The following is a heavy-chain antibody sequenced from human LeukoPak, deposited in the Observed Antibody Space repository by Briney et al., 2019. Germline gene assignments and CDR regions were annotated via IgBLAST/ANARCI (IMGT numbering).Heavy chain of an antibody. Sequence: GGSLRLSCAASGFTFNNYGMHWVRQAPGKGLQWVSFIRYDGSKKYYADSVKGRFTISRDNSKNTLHLHMSSLRPEDTAVYYCAKVIRSGQIRNWFDPWGQGTLVTVSS. J-gene: IGHJ5*02. D-gene: IGHD6-19*01. CDR3: AKVIRSGQIRNWFDP. V-gene: IGHV3-30*02. CDR2: IRYDGSKK. CDR1: GFTFNNYG.